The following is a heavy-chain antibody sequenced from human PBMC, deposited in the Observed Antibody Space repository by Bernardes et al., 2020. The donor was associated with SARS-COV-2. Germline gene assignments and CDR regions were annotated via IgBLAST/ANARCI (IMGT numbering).Heavy chain of an antibody. J-gene: IGHJ5*02. CDR1: GYSFNTYA. D-gene: IGHD2-2*02. V-gene: IGHV1-18*04. CDR3: ARGHCGSSSCYRVYRLDP. Sequence: ASVKVSCKASGYSFNTYAITWVRRAPGQGLQWMGWISPYNGQTNYAHNLQGRVTMAADTSTTTAYMELRSLRSDDTAVYYCARGHCGSSSCYRVYRLDPWGQGTLVTVSS. CDR2: ISPYNGQT.